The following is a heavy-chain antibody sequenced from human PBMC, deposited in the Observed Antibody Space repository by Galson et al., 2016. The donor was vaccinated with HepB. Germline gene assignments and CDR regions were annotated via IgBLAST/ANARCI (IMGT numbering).Heavy chain of an antibody. D-gene: IGHD2-8*02. CDR2: ISPSGGRT. CDR1: GYIFTSYY. CDR3: ARDRGFNTGPLDY. V-gene: IGHV1-46*01. J-gene: IGHJ4*02. Sequence: SCKASGYIFTSYYIHWVRQAPGQGPAWMGIISPSGGRTNFAQKFPGRVNMTRDTSRSTVYMELSGLRSEDTGLYFCARDRGFNTGPLDYWGQGTLVTVSS.